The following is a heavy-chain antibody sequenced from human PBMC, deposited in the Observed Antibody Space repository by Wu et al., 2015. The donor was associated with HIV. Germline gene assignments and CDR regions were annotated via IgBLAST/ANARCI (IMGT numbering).Heavy chain of an antibody. Sequence: QVHVVQSGAEVKKPGSSVKVSCKASGGTFNNYAINWVRQAPGEGLEWMGRITPLFGRPNYAQRFQGRVTITADGSTSTASMELSSLQSEDTAVYYCAKTNRIVTNGIDFYHYYGMDVWGQGTTVTVS. V-gene: IGHV1-69*13. CDR3: AKTNRIVTNGIDFYHYYGMDV. CDR2: ITPLFGRP. CDR1: GGTFNNYA. D-gene: IGHD1-1*01. J-gene: IGHJ6*02.